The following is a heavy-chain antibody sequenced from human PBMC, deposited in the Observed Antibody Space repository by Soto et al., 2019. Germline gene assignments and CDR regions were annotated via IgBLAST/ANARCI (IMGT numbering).Heavy chain of an antibody. V-gene: IGHV3-7*01. CDR3: ARERSHGAWPGSDP. D-gene: IGHD4-17*01. CDR2: IKEDGSQR. CDR1: GFTFSNSW. J-gene: IGHJ5*02. Sequence: EVQLVESGGGLVQPGGSLRLSCVGSGFTFSNSWMTWVRQAPGKRLESVAKIKEDGSQREYVDSVKGRFTISRDNAEKSLYLQMNSLRVEDTAVYYCARERSHGAWPGSDPWGQGTLVTVSS.